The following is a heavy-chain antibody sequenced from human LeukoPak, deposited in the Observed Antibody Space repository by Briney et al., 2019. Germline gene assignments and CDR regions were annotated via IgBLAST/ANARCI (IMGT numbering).Heavy chain of an antibody. D-gene: IGHD6-25*01. CDR3: ARDFGYWNYADY. J-gene: IGHJ4*02. CDR1: GYTFTSYA. V-gene: IGHV1-3*01. Sequence: XPVKVSCKASGYTFTSYAMHWVRQAPGQRLEWMGWINAGNGNTKYSQKFQGRVTVTRDTSASTAYMELSSLRSEDTAVYYCARDFGYWNYADYWGQGTLVTVSS. CDR2: INAGNGNT.